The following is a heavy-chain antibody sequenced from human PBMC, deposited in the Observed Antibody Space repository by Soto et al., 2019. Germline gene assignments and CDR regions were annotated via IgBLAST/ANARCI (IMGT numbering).Heavy chain of an antibody. CDR3: AAPRDYHSSGYYTMY. Sequence: SVKVSCKASGGTFSSYAISWVRQAPGQGLEWMGGIIPIFGTANYAQKFQGRVTITADESTSTAYMELSSLRSEDTAVYYCAAPRDYHSSGYYTMYWGQGTMVTVSS. J-gene: IGHJ4*02. CDR1: GGTFSSYA. D-gene: IGHD3-22*01. CDR2: IIPIFGTA. V-gene: IGHV1-69*13.